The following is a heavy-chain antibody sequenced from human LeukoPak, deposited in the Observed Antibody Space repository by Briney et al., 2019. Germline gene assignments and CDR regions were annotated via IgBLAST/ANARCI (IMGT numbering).Heavy chain of an antibody. CDR1: GGSFSGYY. CDR3: ARVIALNWNYHYYYYYMDV. D-gene: IGHD1-7*01. CDR2: INHSGST. Sequence: PSETLSLTCAVYGGSFSGYYWSWIRQPPGKGLEWIGEINHSGSTNYNPSLKSRVTISVDTSKNQFSLKLSSVTAADTAVYYCARVIALNWNYHYYYYYMDVWGKGTTVTVSS. V-gene: IGHV4-34*01. J-gene: IGHJ6*03.